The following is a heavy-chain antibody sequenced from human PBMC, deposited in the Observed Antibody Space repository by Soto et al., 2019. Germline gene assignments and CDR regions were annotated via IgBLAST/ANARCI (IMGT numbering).Heavy chain of an antibody. J-gene: IGHJ5*02. CDR2: IFSNDEK. CDR1: GFSLSNARMG. Sequence: GSGPTLVNPTETLTLTCTVSGFSLSNARMGVSWIRQPPGKALEWLAHIFSNDEKSYSTSLKSRLTISKDTSKSQVVLTMTNMDPVDTATYYCARILPGYCSSTSCYTWFDPWGQGTLVTVSS. CDR3: ARILPGYCSSTSCYTWFDP. D-gene: IGHD2-2*02. V-gene: IGHV2-26*01.